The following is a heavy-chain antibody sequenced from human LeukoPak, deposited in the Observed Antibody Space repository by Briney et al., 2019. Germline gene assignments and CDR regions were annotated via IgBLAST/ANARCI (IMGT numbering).Heavy chain of an antibody. CDR2: IIPILGIA. CDR3: ARDPPAVTIDSSLDY. D-gene: IGHD3-22*01. Sequence: SVKVSCKASGGTFSSYTISWVRQAPGRGLEWMGRIIPILGIANYAQKFQGRVTITSDKSTSTAYMELSSLRSEDTAVYYCARDPPAVTIDSSLDYWGQGTLVTVSS. V-gene: IGHV1-69*04. CDR1: GGTFSSYT. J-gene: IGHJ4*02.